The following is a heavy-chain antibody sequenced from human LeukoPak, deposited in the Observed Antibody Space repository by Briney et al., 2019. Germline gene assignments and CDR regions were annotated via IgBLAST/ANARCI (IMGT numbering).Heavy chain of an antibody. V-gene: IGHV3-23*01. CDR3: AKDTDIVVVVADY. Sequence: GGSLRLSCAASVFTFSSYAMSGVRQAPGKGLEGVSAISGSGGSTYYADSVKGRFTISRDNSKNTLHLQMNSLRAEDTAVYYCAKDTDIVVVVADYWGQGTLVTVSS. CDR1: VFTFSSYA. J-gene: IGHJ4*02. D-gene: IGHD2-15*01. CDR2: ISGSGGST.